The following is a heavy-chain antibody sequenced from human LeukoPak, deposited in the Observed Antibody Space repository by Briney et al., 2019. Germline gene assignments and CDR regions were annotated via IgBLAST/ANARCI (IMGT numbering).Heavy chain of an antibody. CDR3: AKSGIAAAGREIYYYYYMDV. CDR1: GFTFSSYG. CDR2: IRYDGSNK. Sequence: PGGSLRLSCAASGFTFSSYGMHWVRQAPGKGLEWVAFIRYDGSNKYYADSVKGRFTISRDNSKNTLYLQMNSLRAEDTAVYYCAKSGIAAAGREIYYYYYMDVWGKGTTVTISS. D-gene: IGHD6-13*01. J-gene: IGHJ6*03. V-gene: IGHV3-30*02.